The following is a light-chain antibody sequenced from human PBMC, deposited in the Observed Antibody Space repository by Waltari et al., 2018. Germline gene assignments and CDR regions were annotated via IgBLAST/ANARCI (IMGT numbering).Light chain of an antibody. CDR3: QQYDNVPR. J-gene: IGKJ4*01. CDR2: DVS. V-gene: IGKV1-33*01. CDR1: QDISHY. Sequence: DIQMTQSPSSLSASVGDRVTITCHASQDISHYLHWYQQKLGRAPKLLISDVSNLQRGVPSRFSGSGSGTDFTFTISSLQPEDIATYYCQQYDNVPRFGGGTKVEIK.